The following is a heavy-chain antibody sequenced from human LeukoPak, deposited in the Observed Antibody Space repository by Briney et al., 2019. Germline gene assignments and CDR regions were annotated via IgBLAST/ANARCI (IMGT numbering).Heavy chain of an antibody. J-gene: IGHJ4*02. V-gene: IGHV1-69*13. CDR2: IIPIFGTA. Sequence: SVKVSCKASGGTFSSYAICWVRQAPGQGLEWMGGIIPIFGTANYAQKFQGRVTITADESTSTAYMELSSLRSEDTAVYYCARPLDYDILTGYCPFGYWGQGTLVTVSS. CDR3: ARPLDYDILTGYCPFGY. CDR1: GGTFSSYA. D-gene: IGHD3-9*01.